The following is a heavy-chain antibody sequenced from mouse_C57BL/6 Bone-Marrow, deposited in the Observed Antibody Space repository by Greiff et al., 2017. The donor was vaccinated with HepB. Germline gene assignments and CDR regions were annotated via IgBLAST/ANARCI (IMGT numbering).Heavy chain of an antibody. V-gene: IGHV5-17*01. Sequence: EVQLVESGGGLVKPGGSLKLSCAASGFTFSDYGMHWVRQTPEKGLEWVAYISSGSSTIYYADTVKGRFTISRDNAKNTLFLQMTSLRSEDTAMYYCARIKGGYAMDYWGQGTSVTVSS. D-gene: IGHD1-1*02. CDR3: ARIKGGYAMDY. CDR1: GFTFSDYG. CDR2: ISSGSSTI. J-gene: IGHJ4*01.